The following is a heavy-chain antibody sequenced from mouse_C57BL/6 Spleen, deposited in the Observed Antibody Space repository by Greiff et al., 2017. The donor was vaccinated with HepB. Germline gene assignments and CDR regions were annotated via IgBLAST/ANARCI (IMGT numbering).Heavy chain of an antibody. CDR3: VREKAPYYAMDY. V-gene: IGHV10-1*01. CDR1: GFSFNTYA. CDR2: IRSKSNNYAT. J-gene: IGHJ4*01. Sequence: EVQLVESGGGLVQPKGSLKLSCAASGFSFNTYAMNWVRQAPGKGLEWVARIRSKSNNYATYYADSVKDRFTISRDDSESMLYLQMNNLKTEDTAMYYCVREKAPYYAMDYWGQGTSVTVSS.